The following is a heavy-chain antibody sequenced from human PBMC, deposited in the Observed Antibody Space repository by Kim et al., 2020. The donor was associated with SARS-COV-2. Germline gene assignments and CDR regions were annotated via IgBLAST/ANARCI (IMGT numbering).Heavy chain of an antibody. Sequence: GGSLRLSCAASGFTFSSYAMSWVRQAPGKGLEWVSAISGSGSSAYYADSVKGRFTISRDNSKNTLYLQMNSLRAEDTAVYYCAKGAYYDFWSGYYDWYFDLWGRGTLVTVSS. CDR1: GFTFSSYA. CDR3: AKGAYYDFWSGYYDWYFDL. CDR2: ISGSGSSA. J-gene: IGHJ2*01. D-gene: IGHD3-3*01. V-gene: IGHV3-23*01.